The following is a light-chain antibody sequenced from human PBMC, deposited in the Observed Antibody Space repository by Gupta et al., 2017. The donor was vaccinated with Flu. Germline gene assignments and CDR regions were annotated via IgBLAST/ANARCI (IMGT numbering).Light chain of an antibody. Sequence: DIQLTQSPSFLSASVGDRVTITCRASQGIGGSLAWYQQSPGKAPRLLIYAASTLQSGVPSRFSGSGSGTEFTLTISSLQPEDFATYYCQQFDRFLLIFNFGPGTTVDIK. CDR3: QQFDRFLLIFN. V-gene: IGKV1-9*01. CDR2: AAS. J-gene: IGKJ3*01. CDR1: QGIGGS.